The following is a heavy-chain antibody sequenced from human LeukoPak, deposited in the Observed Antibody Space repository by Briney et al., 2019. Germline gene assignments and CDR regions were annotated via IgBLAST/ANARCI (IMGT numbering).Heavy chain of an antibody. D-gene: IGHD1-26*01. CDR2: TSGSGGST. CDR3: AKDSVAVGATASNFDY. Sequence: GGSLRLSCAASGFTFSSYAMSWVRQAPGKGLEWVSGTSGSGGSTYYADSVKGRFTISRDNSRNTLYLQMTSLRAEDTAVYYCAKDSVAVGATASNFDYWGQGTLVTVSS. CDR1: GFTFSSYA. J-gene: IGHJ4*02. V-gene: IGHV3-23*01.